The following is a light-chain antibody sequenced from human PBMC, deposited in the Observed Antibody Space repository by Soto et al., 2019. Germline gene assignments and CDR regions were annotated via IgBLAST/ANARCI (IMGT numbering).Light chain of an antibody. Sequence: EIVLTQSPGTLSLSPGEGATLSCRASQSVSSSLLAWFQQKPGQAPRLLIHDVSIRATGIPDRFSGSGSGTDCTLSISRLEPEDFAVYYCHQYGSSPLTFGQGTKLEIK. CDR2: DVS. CDR3: HQYGSSPLT. J-gene: IGKJ2*01. CDR1: QSVSSSL. V-gene: IGKV3-20*01.